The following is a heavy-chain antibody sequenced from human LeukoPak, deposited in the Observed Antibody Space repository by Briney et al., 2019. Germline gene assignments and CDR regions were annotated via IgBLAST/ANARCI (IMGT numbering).Heavy chain of an antibody. CDR1: GYSFTSDW. CDR3: ARRIYYYDISGPTDSFDI. J-gene: IGHJ3*02. CDR2: IYPGDGDT. D-gene: IGHD3-22*01. Sequence: EXXKISCKGSGYSFTSDWIGWVRPMPGKGLEWMGIIYPGDGDTRYSPSFKGKVTISGDKSISTASLKWSSVKAADHAMYYCARRIYYYDISGPTDSFDIWGQGTMVTV. V-gene: IGHV5-51*01.